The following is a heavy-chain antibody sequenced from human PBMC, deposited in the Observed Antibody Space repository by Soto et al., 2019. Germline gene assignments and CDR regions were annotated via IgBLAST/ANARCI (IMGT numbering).Heavy chain of an antibody. J-gene: IGHJ6*03. CDR1: GGSFSGYY. V-gene: IGHV4-34*01. D-gene: IGHD6-6*01. CDR2: INHSGST. Sequence: QVQLQQWGAGLLKPSETLSLTCAVYGGSFSGYYWSWIRQPPGKGLEWIGEINHSGSTNYNPSLKSRVTISVDTSKSQFSLKLSSVNAADTAVYYCASSHSADRHPGSQNYYYYYMDVWGKGTTVTVSS. CDR3: ASSHSADRHPGSQNYYYYYMDV.